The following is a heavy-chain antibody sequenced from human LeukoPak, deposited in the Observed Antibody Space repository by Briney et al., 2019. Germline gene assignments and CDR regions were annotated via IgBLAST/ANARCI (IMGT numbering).Heavy chain of an antibody. CDR2: INHSGST. CDR1: GGSFSGYY. V-gene: IGHV4-34*01. Sequence: SETLSLTCVVYGGSFSGYYWSWIRQPPGKGLELIGEINHSGSTNYNPSLKSRVTISGDTSKKQFSLKLSSVTAADTAVYYCARGGGVADFDYWGQGTLVTVSS. D-gene: IGHD5-12*01. J-gene: IGHJ4*02. CDR3: ARGGGVADFDY.